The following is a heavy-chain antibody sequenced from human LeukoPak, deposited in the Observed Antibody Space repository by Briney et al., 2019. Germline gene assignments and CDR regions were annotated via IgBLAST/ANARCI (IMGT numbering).Heavy chain of an antibody. J-gene: IGHJ4*02. Sequence: PGRSLRLSCAASGFTFSSYSINWARQAPVKGLEWVSSISSSSSYIYYADSVKGRFTISRDNAKNSLYLQMNSLRAEDTAVYYCARAYSSGWYYWGQGTLVTVSS. CDR2: ISSSSSYI. CDR1: GFTFSSYS. CDR3: ARAYSSGWYY. D-gene: IGHD6-19*01. V-gene: IGHV3-21*01.